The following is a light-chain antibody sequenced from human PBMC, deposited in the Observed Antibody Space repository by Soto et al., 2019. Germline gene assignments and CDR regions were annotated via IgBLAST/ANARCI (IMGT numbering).Light chain of an antibody. CDR2: DAS. CDR3: QQYNTYSLT. J-gene: IGKJ4*01. Sequence: DIQMTQSPSTLSASVGDRVTITCRASQSISSWLAWYQQKPGKAPKLLIYDASSLESGVPSRFSGGGSGTHFTFTISNLQPEDIATYHCQQYNTYSLTFGGGTKVDIK. CDR1: QSISSW. V-gene: IGKV1-5*01.